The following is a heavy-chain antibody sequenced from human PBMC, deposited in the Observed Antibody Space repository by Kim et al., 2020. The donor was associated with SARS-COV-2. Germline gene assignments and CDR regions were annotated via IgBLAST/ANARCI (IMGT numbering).Heavy chain of an antibody. D-gene: IGHD6-13*01. CDR2: IYYSGST. CDR3: ARDTPPPRSSSWYVNYYYGMDV. CDR1: GGSISSGGYY. J-gene: IGHJ6*02. V-gene: IGHV4-31*03. Sequence: SETLSLTCTVSGGSISSGGYYWSWIRQHPGKGLEWIGYIYYSGSTYYNPSLKSRVTISVDTSKNQFSLKLSSVTAADTAVYYCARDTPPPRSSSWYVNYYYGMDVWGQGTTVTVSS.